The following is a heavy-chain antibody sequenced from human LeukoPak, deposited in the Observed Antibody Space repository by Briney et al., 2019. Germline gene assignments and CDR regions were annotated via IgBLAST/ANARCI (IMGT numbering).Heavy chain of an antibody. CDR2: IYYSGST. CDR1: GGSISSGGYY. D-gene: IGHD2-2*01. CDR3: ARGRTVVVPAARGFDY. Sequence: SQTLSLTCTVSGGSISSGGYYWSWIRQHPGKGLEWIGYIYYSGSTYYNPSLKSRVTISVDTSKNQFSLKLSSVTAADTAVYYCARGRTVVVPAARGFDYWGQGTLVTVSS. V-gene: IGHV4-31*03. J-gene: IGHJ4*02.